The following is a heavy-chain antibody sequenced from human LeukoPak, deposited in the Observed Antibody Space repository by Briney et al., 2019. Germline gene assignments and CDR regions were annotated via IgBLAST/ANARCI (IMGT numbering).Heavy chain of an antibody. V-gene: IGHV3-21*01. D-gene: IGHD1-1*01. CDR2: IISSSSYI. CDR1: GFSFSSFT. CDR3: ARINSGV. J-gene: IGHJ3*01. Sequence: GGSLRLSCAASGFSFSSFTMNWVRQAPGKGLEWVSSIISSSSYIYYAESVKGRFTISRDNAKNSLYLQMNSLRVEDTAMYYCARINSGVWGQGTMVTVSS.